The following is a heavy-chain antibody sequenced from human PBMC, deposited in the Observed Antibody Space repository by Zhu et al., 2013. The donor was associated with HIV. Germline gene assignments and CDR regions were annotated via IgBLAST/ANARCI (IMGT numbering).Heavy chain of an antibody. CDR3: AKRQSAFTNFADPYYFEL. V-gene: IGHV4-59*01. CDR1: GGSIHSFY. CDR2: TYYSGNI. J-gene: IGHJ4*02. D-gene: IGHD3-10*02. Sequence: QVQLQESGPGLVKPSETLPLTCSVSGGSIHSFYWTWIRQPPGKGLEWIGYTYYSGNIDYNPSLKSRVAISVDTSKSQFSLKLTSVTTADTAVYYCAKRQSAFTNFADPYYFELWGQGILVTVSS.